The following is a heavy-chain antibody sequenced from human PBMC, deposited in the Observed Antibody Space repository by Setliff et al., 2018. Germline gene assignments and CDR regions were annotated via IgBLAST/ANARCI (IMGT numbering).Heavy chain of an antibody. V-gene: IGHV4-31*03. CDR1: GGSISSGTYY. CDR2: IYNSGNT. J-gene: IGHJ3*02. D-gene: IGHD4-17*01. Sequence: LSLTCTVSGGSISSGTYYWNWVRQHPGKGLEWIGNIYNSGNTHYNPSLKSRVTISVDTSKNQLSLKLSSVTAADTAVYYCARSMGDYGDYIEDAFDIWGQGAMVTVS. CDR3: ARSMGDYGDYIEDAFDI.